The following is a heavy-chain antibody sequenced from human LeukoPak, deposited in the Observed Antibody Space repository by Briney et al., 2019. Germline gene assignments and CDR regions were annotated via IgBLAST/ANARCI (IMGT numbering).Heavy chain of an antibody. J-gene: IGHJ4*02. V-gene: IGHV1-24*01. CDR3: ATLLKVDFRSCYNPNFHF. Sequence: RVASVKVSCKVSGYAPTELCMYWGRQTPGKGREWLGGLDPEDGETIYAQRFQGRVTMTEDTSTDTAYMELSSLRSEDTAVYYCATLLKVDFRSCYNPNFHFWGQGTLVAVSS. D-gene: IGHD3-3*01. CDR1: GYAPTELC. CDR2: LDPEDGET.